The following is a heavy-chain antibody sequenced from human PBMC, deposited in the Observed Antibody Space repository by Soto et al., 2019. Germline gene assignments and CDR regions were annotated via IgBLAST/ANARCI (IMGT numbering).Heavy chain of an antibody. CDR2: IIPILGIA. J-gene: IGHJ4*02. CDR1: GGTFSSYT. D-gene: IGHD2-15*01. Sequence: QVQLVQSGAEVKKPGSSVKVSCKASGGTFSSYTISWVRQAPGQAHEWMGRIIPILGIANYAQKFQGRVTITADKSTSTAYMELSSLRSEDTGVYYCAGGEDIVVVVAATLDYWGQGTLVTDSS. V-gene: IGHV1-69*02. CDR3: AGGEDIVVVVAATLDY.